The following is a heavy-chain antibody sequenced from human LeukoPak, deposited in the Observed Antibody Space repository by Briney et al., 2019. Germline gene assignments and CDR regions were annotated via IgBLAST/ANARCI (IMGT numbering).Heavy chain of an antibody. D-gene: IGHD3-16*01. J-gene: IGHJ4*02. CDR3: ARYITFGGVTLLDY. Sequence: SETLSLTCTVSGGSFSSYYWSWIRHPPAKGLEWIGYIYYRWSTNYNPSLKSRINHSVNPSNRQISLKLSSVTAADTAVYYCARYITFGGVTLLDYWGQGTLVTVSS. V-gene: IGHV4-59*01. CDR2: IYYRWST. CDR1: GGSFSSYY.